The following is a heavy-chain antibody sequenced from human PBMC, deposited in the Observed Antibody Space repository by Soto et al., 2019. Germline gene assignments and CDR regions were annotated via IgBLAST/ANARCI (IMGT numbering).Heavy chain of an antibody. CDR2: ISPNNGGT. CDR1: GYTFTDYY. Sequence: ASVKVSCKASGYTFTDYYLHWVRQAPGQGLEWMGWISPNNGGTLYARKFQDRVTMTRDTSISTAYMDLYSLTSDDTAVYYCARGMAVIGRATDCWGQGTLVTVS. J-gene: IGHJ4*02. D-gene: IGHD6-19*01. CDR3: ARGMAVIGRATDC. V-gene: IGHV1-2*02.